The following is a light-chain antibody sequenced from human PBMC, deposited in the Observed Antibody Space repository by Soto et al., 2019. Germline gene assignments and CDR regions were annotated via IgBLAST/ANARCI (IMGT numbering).Light chain of an antibody. CDR3: QQSYSTPWT. CDR1: QSISYY. V-gene: IGKV1-39*01. CDR2: STS. J-gene: IGKJ1*01. Sequence: PSSLSSSVGDRVTITCRASQSISYYLNWYQQKQGRAPRLLIYSTSTLQSGVPSKFSGSASGADFTLTISSLQPEDFATYYCQQSYSTPWTFGQGTKVDIK.